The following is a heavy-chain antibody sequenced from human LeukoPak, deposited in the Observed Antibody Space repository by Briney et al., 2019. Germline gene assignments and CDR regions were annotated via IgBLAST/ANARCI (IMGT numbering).Heavy chain of an antibody. V-gene: IGHV4-31*03. CDR3: ARSQGTGTTGAFDI. CDR2: IYYSGST. CDR1: GGSISSGGYY. D-gene: IGHD1-7*01. J-gene: IGHJ3*02. Sequence: PSETLSLTCTVSGGSISSGGYYWSWIRQHPGKGLEWIGYIYYSGSTYYNPSLKSRVTISVDTSKNQFSLKLSPVTAADTAVYYCARSQGTGTTGAFDIWGQGTMVTVSS.